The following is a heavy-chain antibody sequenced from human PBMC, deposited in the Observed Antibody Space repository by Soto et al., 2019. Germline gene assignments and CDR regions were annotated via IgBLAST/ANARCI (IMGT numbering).Heavy chain of an antibody. J-gene: IGHJ4*02. D-gene: IGHD1-1*01. V-gene: IGHV3-23*01. CDR1: GFTFSCYA. Sequence: GGSLRLSCAASGFTFSCYAMSWVRQAPGKGLEWVSAISGSGGSTYYADSVKGRFTISRDNSKNTLYLQMNSLRAEDTAVYYCANYPVVPGTIPPFDYWGQGTLVTVSS. CDR2: ISGSGGST. CDR3: ANYPVVPGTIPPFDY.